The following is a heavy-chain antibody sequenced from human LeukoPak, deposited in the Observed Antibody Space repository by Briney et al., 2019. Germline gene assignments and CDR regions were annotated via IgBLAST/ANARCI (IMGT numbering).Heavy chain of an antibody. CDR3: ARDSEDGDDAFDI. J-gene: IGHJ3*02. CDR2: IYTSGST. D-gene: IGHD4-17*01. Sequence: SETLSLTCTASGGSIRSHYWGWIRQPAGKGLEWIGRIYTSGSTNYNPSLKSRVTISVDTSKNQFSLKLSSVTAADTAVYYCARDSEDGDDAFDIWGQGTMVTVSS. CDR1: GGSIRSHY. V-gene: IGHV4-4*07.